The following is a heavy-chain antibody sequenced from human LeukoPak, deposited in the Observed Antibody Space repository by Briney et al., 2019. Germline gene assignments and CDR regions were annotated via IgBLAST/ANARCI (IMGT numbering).Heavy chain of an antibody. CDR3: ARDYT. CDR1: GFTFSTNE. CDR2: ISPDGSER. Sequence: AGSLRLSCAASGFTFSTNEMTWVRQVPGRGLEWVASISPDGSERSYVDSVKGRFTVSRDNAKNSLDLQMDSLTADDTGVYYCARDYTWGQGTLVTVSS. J-gene: IGHJ5*02. V-gene: IGHV3-7*01. D-gene: IGHD3-10*01.